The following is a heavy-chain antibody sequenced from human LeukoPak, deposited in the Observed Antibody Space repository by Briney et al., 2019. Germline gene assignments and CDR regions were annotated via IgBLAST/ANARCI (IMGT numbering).Heavy chain of an antibody. D-gene: IGHD3-10*01. Sequence: SETLSLTCTVSGYSISSGYYWGWIRQPPGKGLEWIGSIYHSGSTYYNPSLKSRVTISVDTSKNQFSLKLSSVTAADTAVCYCARGGGEWFGELSRIDYWGQGTLVTVSS. V-gene: IGHV4-38-2*02. CDR3: ARGGGEWFGELSRIDY. J-gene: IGHJ4*02. CDR1: GYSISSGYY. CDR2: IYHSGST.